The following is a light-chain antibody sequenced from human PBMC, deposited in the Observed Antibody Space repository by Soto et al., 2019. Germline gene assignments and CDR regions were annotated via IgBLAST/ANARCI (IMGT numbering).Light chain of an antibody. CDR2: AAS. V-gene: IGKV1-8*01. J-gene: IGKJ3*01. Sequence: AIRMTQSPSSFSASTGDRVTITCRASQGISSYLAWYQQKPGKAPKLLIYAASTLQSGVPSRFSGSGSGTDFTLTISCLPSEDVATYYCQQYYSYPPDFGPGTKVDIK. CDR3: QQYYSYPPD. CDR1: QGISSY.